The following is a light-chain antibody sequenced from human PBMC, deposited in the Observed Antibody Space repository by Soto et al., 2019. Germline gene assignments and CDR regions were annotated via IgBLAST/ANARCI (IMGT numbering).Light chain of an antibody. V-gene: IGKV1-5*03. CDR1: ESIDSW. CDR3: KQYNSYRA. CDR2: KAS. Sequence: DIQMTQSPSTLSASVGDRVTITCRASESIDSWLAWHQQKPGRAPKLLISKASSLESGVPSRFSGSGFGTEFTLTISSLQPDDVATYYCKQYNSYRALGKGTKVEL. J-gene: IGKJ1*01.